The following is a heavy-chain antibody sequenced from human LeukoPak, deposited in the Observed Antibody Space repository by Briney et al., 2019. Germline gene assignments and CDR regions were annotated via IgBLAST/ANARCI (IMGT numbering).Heavy chain of an antibody. Sequence: SETLSLTCTVSGGSISSYSWSWIRQPPGKGLEWIGYIYYSGSTNYNPSLKSRVTISVDTSKNQFSLKLSSVTAADTAVYYCARLAEGYCSSTSCYTVTPYYYYMDVWGKGTTVTVSS. V-gene: IGHV4-59*08. J-gene: IGHJ6*03. CDR3: ARLAEGYCSSTSCYTVTPYYYYMDV. CDR1: GGSISSYS. D-gene: IGHD2-2*02. CDR2: IYYSGST.